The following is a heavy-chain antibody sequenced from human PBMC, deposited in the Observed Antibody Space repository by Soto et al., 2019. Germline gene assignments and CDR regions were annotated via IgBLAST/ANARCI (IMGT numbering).Heavy chain of an antibody. V-gene: IGHV3-74*01. J-gene: IGHJ4*02. CDR3: VTGWSGY. CDR1: GFTFSSSW. D-gene: IGHD2-15*01. Sequence: TGGSLRLSCVVSGFTFSSSWMHWVRQAPGRGLVWVSRINSDGSTTNYADSVKGRFTTSRDNAKNMLYLQMNSLRAEDTALYYCVTGWSGYWGQGTLVTVSS. CDR2: INSDGSTT.